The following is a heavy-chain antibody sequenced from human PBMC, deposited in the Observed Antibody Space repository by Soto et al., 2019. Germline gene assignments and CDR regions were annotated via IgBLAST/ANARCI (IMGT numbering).Heavy chain of an antibody. J-gene: IGHJ5*02. CDR1: GGTFSSYA. V-gene: IGHV1-69*12. D-gene: IGHD2-21*02. Sequence: QVQLVQSGAEVKKPGSSVKVFYKASGGTFSSYAISWVRQAPGQGLEWMGGIIPIFGTANYAQKFQGRVTITADESTSTAYMELSSLRSEDTAVYYCARDKEVVTAIRRRNWFDPWGQGTLVTVSS. CDR2: IIPIFGTA. CDR3: ARDKEVVTAIRRRNWFDP.